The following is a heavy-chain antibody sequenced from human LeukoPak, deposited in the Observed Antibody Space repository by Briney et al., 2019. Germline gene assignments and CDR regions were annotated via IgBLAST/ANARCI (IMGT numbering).Heavy chain of an antibody. CDR2: IKEDGSEK. CDR1: GFTFSNYW. V-gene: IGHV3-7*03. CDR3: ARITVNSDAFDM. J-gene: IGHJ3*02. D-gene: IGHD4-11*01. Sequence: PGGSLRLSCVASGFTFSNYWMSWVRQAPGKGLEWVANIKEDGSEKYYVDSVKGRFTISRDNAKNSLYLQMNSLRAEDTAVYPCARITVNSDAFDMWGQGTMVTVSS.